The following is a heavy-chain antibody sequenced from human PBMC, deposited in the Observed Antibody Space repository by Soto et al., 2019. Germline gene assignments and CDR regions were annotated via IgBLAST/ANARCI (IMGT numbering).Heavy chain of an antibody. CDR2: IYYSGST. V-gene: IGHV4-39*01. CDR1: GGSISSSSYY. D-gene: IGHD5-12*01. J-gene: IGHJ5*02. Sequence: SETLSLTCTVSGGSISSSSYYWGWIRQPPGKGLEWIGSIYYSGSTYYNPSLKSRVTISVDTSKNQFSLKLSSVTAADTAVYYCARHFEIVATITLRWFDPWGQGTLVTVSS. CDR3: ARHFEIVATITLRWFDP.